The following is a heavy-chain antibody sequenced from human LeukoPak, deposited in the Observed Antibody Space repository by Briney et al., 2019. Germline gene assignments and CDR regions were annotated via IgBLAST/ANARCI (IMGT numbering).Heavy chain of an antibody. D-gene: IGHD3-22*01. Sequence: PGGSLRLSCAASGFTFSNYGMHWVRQAPGKGLEWVAFIRSDESDKYYIDSVKGRCTISRDNSKNTVHLQLNSLRAEDTAAYYCAKDADGGRHSSGSFDYRGQGSLVIVSS. J-gene: IGHJ4*02. CDR2: IRSDESDK. CDR3: AKDADGGRHSSGSFDY. CDR1: GFTFSNYG. V-gene: IGHV3-30*02.